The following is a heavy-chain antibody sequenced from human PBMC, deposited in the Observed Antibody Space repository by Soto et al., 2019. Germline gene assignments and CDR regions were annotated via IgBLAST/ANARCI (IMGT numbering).Heavy chain of an antibody. CDR2: IFSNDEK. J-gene: IGHJ3*02. Sequence: QVTLKESGPVLVKPTEPLTLTCTVSGFSLSNARMGVSWIRQPPGKALEWLAHIFSNDEKSYSTSLKSRLTISKDTSKSQVVLTMTNMDPVDTATYYCARIPIQIDNAFDIWGQGTMVTVSS. V-gene: IGHV2-26*01. CDR1: GFSLSNARMG. CDR3: ARIPIQIDNAFDI.